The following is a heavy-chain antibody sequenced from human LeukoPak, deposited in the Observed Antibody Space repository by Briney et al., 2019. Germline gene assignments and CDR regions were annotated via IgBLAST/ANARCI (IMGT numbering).Heavy chain of an antibody. Sequence: GGSLRLSCAASGFTFTMFSMNWLRQAPGKGLEWIAFIRGRSDTTYYADSVQGRFTISRDNAEDSVYLQMNSLRVEDTAVYYCARRGDGYNYWDYWGQGTLVTVSS. CDR1: GFTFTMFS. J-gene: IGHJ4*02. CDR2: IRGRSDTT. V-gene: IGHV3-48*01. CDR3: ARRGDGYNYWDY. D-gene: IGHD5-24*01.